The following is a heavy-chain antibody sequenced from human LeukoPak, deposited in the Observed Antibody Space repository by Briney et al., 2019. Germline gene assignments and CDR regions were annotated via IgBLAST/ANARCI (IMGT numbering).Heavy chain of an antibody. Sequence: SETLSLTCTVSGGSISNYYWSWIRQPPGKGLEWIGYIYNSGSTNYNPSLKSRVTISVDTSKNQFSLKLSSVTAADTAVYYCARRSGFGVFFDYWGQGALVTASS. D-gene: IGHD3-3*01. CDR3: ARRSGFGVFFDY. J-gene: IGHJ4*02. CDR1: GGSISNYY. CDR2: IYNSGST. V-gene: IGHV4-4*09.